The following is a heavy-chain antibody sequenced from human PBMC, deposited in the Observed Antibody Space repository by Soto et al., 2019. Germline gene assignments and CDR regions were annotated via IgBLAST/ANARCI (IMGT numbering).Heavy chain of an antibody. J-gene: IGHJ4*02. CDR3: SRTQYLACFDY. D-gene: IGHD2-2*01. V-gene: IGHV4-28*01. CDR1: GYSISSSNW. Sequence: QVQLQESGPGLVKPSDTLSLTCAVSGYSISSSNWWGWIRQPPGKGLEWIGYIYYSGSTYYNPSLKRRGTMLVVTFKNQFSLTLSSVTALYLIVYCCSRTQYLACFDYWGQGTLVTVSS. CDR2: IYYSGST.